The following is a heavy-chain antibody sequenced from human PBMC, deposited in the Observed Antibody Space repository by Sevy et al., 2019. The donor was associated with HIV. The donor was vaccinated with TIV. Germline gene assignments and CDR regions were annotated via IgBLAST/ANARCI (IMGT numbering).Heavy chain of an antibody. D-gene: IGHD2-21*02. V-gene: IGHV3-73*01. CDR3: TRLGGTVVTPYYAMDV. CDR1: GFTFGGSA. Sequence: GGSLRLSCAASGFTFGGSAMHWVRQASGKGLEWVGRIRSKANSYATAHAASVKGRFTISRDDSKNTAYLQMNSLKTEDTDVYYCTRLGGTVVTPYYAMDVWGQGTTVTVSS. J-gene: IGHJ6*02. CDR2: IRSKANSYAT.